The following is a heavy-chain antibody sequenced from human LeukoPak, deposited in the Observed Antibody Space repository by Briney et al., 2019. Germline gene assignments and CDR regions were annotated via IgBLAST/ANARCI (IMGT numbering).Heavy chain of an antibody. CDR3: ARDRGDDTVSYFDY. D-gene: IGHD3-22*01. CDR2: INPDTGDT. Sequence: ASVKVSCKASGYTITGCYMHWVRQAPGQGLEWMGRINPDTGDTNSARKFQGRITMTRDTSISTVYMELSRLRSDDTAVYYCARDRGDDTVSYFDYWGQGTLVTVSS. CDR1: GYTITGCY. V-gene: IGHV1-2*06. J-gene: IGHJ4*02.